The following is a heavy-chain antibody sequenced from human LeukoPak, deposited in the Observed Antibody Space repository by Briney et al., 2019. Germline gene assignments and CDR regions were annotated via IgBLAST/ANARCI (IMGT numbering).Heavy chain of an antibody. CDR1: GGPFSGYY. CDR2: INHSGST. V-gene: IGHV4-34*01. J-gene: IGHJ1*01. CDR3: ARGPPPRIAGGWYFQH. D-gene: IGHD6-13*01. Sequence: SETLSLTCAVYGGPFSGYYWSWIRQPPGKGLEWIGEINHSGSTNYNPSLKSRVTISVDTSKNQFSLKLSSVTAADTAVYYCARGPPPRIAGGWYFQHWGQGTLVTVSS.